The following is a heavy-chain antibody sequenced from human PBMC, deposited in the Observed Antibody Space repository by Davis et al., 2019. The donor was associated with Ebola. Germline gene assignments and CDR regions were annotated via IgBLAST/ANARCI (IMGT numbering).Heavy chain of an antibody. V-gene: IGHV5-51*01. CDR2: IYPAVYPGGSNP. D-gene: IGHD6-13*01. J-gene: IGHJ3*02. CDR1: GYNFAFYW. CDR3: ARPKYSSSLYDAFDI. Sequence: GESLKISCRGAGYNFAFYWIAWVXQMPRIXXVXXLIIYPAVYPGGSNPEYSPSFQGPVTISVDKSISTAYLQLNSLKASDTAIYYCARPKYSSSLYDAFDIWGQGTQVIVSS.